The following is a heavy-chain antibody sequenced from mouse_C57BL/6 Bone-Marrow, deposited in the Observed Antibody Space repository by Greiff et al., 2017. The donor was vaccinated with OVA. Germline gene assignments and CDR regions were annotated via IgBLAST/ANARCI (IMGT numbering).Heavy chain of an antibody. Sequence: VQLQQSGAELARPGASVKLSCKASGYTFTSYGISWVKQRTGQGLEWIGEIYPRSGNTYYNEKFKGKATLTADKSSSTAYMELRSLTSEDSAVYFCALITTVVAPYAMDYWGQGTSVTVSS. CDR3: ALITTVVAPYAMDY. D-gene: IGHD1-1*01. CDR2: IYPRSGNT. J-gene: IGHJ4*01. CDR1: GYTFTSYG. V-gene: IGHV1-81*01.